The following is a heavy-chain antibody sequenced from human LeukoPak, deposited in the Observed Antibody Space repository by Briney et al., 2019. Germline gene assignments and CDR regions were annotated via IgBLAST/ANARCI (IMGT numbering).Heavy chain of an antibody. V-gene: IGHV3-21*01. CDR1: GFTFSSYS. D-gene: IGHD1-26*01. Sequence: PGRSLRLSCAASGFTFSSYSMNWVRQAPGKGLELVSSISSSSKYIYYSDSLKGRFTISRDNAKNSLYLQMNSLRAEDTAVYYCARDRGSYAADYWGQGTLVTVSS. J-gene: IGHJ4*02. CDR2: ISSSSKYI. CDR3: ARDRGSYAADY.